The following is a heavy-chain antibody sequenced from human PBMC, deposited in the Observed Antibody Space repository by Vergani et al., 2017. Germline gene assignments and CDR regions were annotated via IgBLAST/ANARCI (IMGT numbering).Heavy chain of an antibody. CDR1: GFTFSSYA. CDR3: AKGHIAAAGTPLDY. CDR2: ISGSGGST. J-gene: IGHJ4*02. V-gene: IGHV3-23*01. Sequence: EVQLLESGGGLVQPGGSLRLSCAASGFTFSSYAMSWVRQAPGKGLEWVSAISGSGGSTYYADSVKGRFTSSRDNSKTTLYLQMNSLRAEDTAVYYCAKGHIAAAGTPLDYWGQGTLVTVAS. D-gene: IGHD6-13*01.